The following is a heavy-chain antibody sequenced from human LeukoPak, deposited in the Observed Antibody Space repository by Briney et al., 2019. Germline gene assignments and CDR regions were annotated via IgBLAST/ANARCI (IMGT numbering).Heavy chain of an antibody. Sequence: GASVKVSCKASGYTFTSYGISWVRQAPGQGLEWMGWISAYNGNTNYAQKLQGRVTMTTDTSTSTAYMELRSLRSDDTAVYYCARDGSGRLNDPSRKNWFDPWGQGTLVTVSS. J-gene: IGHJ5*02. V-gene: IGHV1-18*01. D-gene: IGHD3-10*01. CDR3: ARDGSGRLNDPSRKNWFDP. CDR1: GYTFTSYG. CDR2: ISAYNGNT.